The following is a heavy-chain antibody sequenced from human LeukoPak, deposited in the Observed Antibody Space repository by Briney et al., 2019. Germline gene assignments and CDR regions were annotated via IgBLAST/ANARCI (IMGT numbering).Heavy chain of an antibody. J-gene: IGHJ4*02. Sequence: GGSLRLSRAASGFTFSGHWMSWVRQAPGKGLEWVANINQGGSDKYYVDSVKGRFTISRDNANNLLYLQMNSLRGEDTAVYYCTRDRSRAEDDWGQGTLVTVSS. CDR2: INQGGSDK. D-gene: IGHD1-14*01. CDR3: TRDRSRAEDD. V-gene: IGHV3-7*01. CDR1: GFTFSGHW.